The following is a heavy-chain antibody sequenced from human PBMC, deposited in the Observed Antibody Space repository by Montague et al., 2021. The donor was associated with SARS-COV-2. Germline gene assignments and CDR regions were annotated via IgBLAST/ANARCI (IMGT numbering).Heavy chain of an antibody. D-gene: IGHD6-13*01. Sequence: SETLSLTCTVSGGSVSSSYWSWIRQPPGKGLERIAYIHHSGSTDYNPSLKRRVTISVYTSKNQFSLTLTSVTAADAAVYFCAGAGGIGGYREVDYWGQGTLVTVPS. CDR1: GGSVSSSY. CDR3: AGAGGIGGYREVDY. J-gene: IGHJ4*02. CDR2: IHHSGST. V-gene: IGHV4-59*02.